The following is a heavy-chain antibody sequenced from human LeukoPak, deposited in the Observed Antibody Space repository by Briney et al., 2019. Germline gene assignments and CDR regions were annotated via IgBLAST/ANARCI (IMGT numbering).Heavy chain of an antibody. V-gene: IGHV3-30*03. CDR3: ARDIRWSSSWDHPEEKAQNDY. CDR1: GFTFSSYG. J-gene: IGHJ4*02. CDR2: ISYDGSNK. Sequence: PGGSLRLSCAASGFTFSSYGMHWVRQAPGKGLEWVAVISYDGSNKYYADSVKGRFTISRDNLKNTLYLQMNSLRAEDTAVYYCARDIRWSSSWDHPEEKAQNDYWGQGTLVTVSS. D-gene: IGHD6-13*01.